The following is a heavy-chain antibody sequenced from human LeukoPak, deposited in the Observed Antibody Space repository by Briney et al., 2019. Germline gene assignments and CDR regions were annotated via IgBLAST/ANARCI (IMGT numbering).Heavy chain of an antibody. CDR3: VGDFDF. CDR2: IRFDGSNR. Sequence: PGGSLRLSCAASGFTFSRYDMDWVRRAPGKGLEWVAFIRFDGSNRYYADSVKGRFTISRDNPKNTLYLQMNSLRIEDTAVYYCVGDFDFWGQGTLVTVSS. CDR1: GFTFSRYD. V-gene: IGHV3-30*02. J-gene: IGHJ4*02.